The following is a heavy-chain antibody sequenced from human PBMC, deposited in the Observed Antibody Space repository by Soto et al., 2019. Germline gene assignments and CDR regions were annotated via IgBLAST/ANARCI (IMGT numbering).Heavy chain of an antibody. CDR1: GGSISSSSYY. V-gene: IGHV4-39*01. Sequence: PSETLSLTCTVSGGSISSSSYYWGWIRQPPGKGLEWIGSIYYSGSTYYNPSLKSRVTISVDTSKNQFSLKLSSVTAADTAVYYCARLLGIVANTLDYWGQGTLVTVSS. CDR2: IYYSGST. D-gene: IGHD5-12*01. CDR3: ARLLGIVANTLDY. J-gene: IGHJ4*02.